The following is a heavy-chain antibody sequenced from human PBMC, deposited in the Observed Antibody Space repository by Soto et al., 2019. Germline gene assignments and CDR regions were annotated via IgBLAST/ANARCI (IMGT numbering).Heavy chain of an antibody. CDR1: GFIFSDYY. CDR3: ARGEGDGYTYYFDY. D-gene: IGHD5-12*01. CDR2: ISSDGSTI. V-gene: IGHV3-11*01. J-gene: IGHJ4*02. Sequence: QVQLVESGGGLVKPGGSLRLSCAASGFIFSDYYMSWIRQAPGKGLEWVSCISSDGSTIYSADSVKGRFSISRDNAKNSLSLQMNSLRAEDTAVYYCARGEGDGYTYYFDYWGQGTLVTVSS.